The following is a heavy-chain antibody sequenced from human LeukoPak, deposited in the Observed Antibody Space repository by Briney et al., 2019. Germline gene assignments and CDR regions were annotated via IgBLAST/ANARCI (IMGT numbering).Heavy chain of an antibody. V-gene: IGHV4-61*02. D-gene: IGHD3-16*01. J-gene: IGHJ4*02. CDR1: GGSISSGTYY. CDR3: ARDGGY. Sequence: PSQTLSFTCTVSGGSISSGTYYWSWIRQPAGKGLEWIGRIYTSGSTNYNPSLKSRVTISVDTSKNQFSLKLSSVTAADTAVYYCARDGGYWGQGTLVTVSS. CDR2: IYTSGST.